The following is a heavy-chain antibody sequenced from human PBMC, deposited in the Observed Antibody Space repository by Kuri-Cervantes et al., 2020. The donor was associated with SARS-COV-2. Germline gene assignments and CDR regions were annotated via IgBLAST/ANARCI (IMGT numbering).Heavy chain of an antibody. Sequence: GGSLRLSCAASGFTFSSYGMHWVRQAPGKGLEWVAVIWYDGSNKYYADSVKGRFTISRDNSKNTRYLQMNSLRAEDTAVYYCARAQQWLEPNFDYWGQGTLVTVSS. CDR2: IWYDGSNK. J-gene: IGHJ4*02. D-gene: IGHD6-19*01. V-gene: IGHV3-33*01. CDR3: ARAQQWLEPNFDY. CDR1: GFTFSSYG.